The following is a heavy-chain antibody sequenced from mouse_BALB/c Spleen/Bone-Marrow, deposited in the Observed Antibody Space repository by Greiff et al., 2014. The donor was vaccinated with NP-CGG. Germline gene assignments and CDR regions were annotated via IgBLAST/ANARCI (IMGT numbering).Heavy chain of an antibody. Sequence: EVKLVESGGGLVQPGGSLKLSCVASGFTFSSYGMSWVRQTPDKRLELVGTINNNGGSTYYPDSVKGQCTISRDNAKNTLYLQMSSLKSEDAAMYYCARVYGWYFDVWGAGTTVTVSS. CDR2: INNNGGST. CDR1: GFTFSSYG. J-gene: IGHJ1*01. CDR3: ARVYGWYFDV. V-gene: IGHV5-6-3*01. D-gene: IGHD1-1*01.